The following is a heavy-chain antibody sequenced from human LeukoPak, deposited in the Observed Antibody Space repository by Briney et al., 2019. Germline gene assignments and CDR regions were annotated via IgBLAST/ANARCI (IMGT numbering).Heavy chain of an antibody. CDR2: INHSGST. V-gene: IGHV4-34*01. J-gene: IGHJ4*02. Sequence: PSETLSLTCAVYGGSFSGYYWSWIRQPPGKGLEWIGEINHSGSTNYNPSLKSRVTISVDTSKNQFSLKLSSVTAADTAVYYCARSTDILTGFGDYWGQGTLVTVSS. CDR3: ARSTDILTGFGDY. D-gene: IGHD3-9*01. CDR1: GGSFSGYY.